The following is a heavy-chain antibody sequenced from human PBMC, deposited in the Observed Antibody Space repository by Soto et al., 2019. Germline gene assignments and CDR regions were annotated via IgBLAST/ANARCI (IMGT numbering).Heavy chain of an antibody. V-gene: IGHV3-53*01. D-gene: IGHD4-4*01. J-gene: IGHJ3*01. Sequence: VQLVESGGGLIQPGWSLRISCAGSGFNVSEHYISWVRQAPGKGLEWLGSIHSGGIPYYEDYVKDRFTISRDDSRNTLYLQMNSLRCEDTAVYYCARGGNLAFHVLCQGTMVTVSS. CDR3: ARGGNLAFHV. CDR1: GFNVSEHY. CDR2: IHSGGIP.